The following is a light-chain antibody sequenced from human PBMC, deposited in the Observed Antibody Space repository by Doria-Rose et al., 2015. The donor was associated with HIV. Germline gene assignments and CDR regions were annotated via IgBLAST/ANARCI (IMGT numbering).Light chain of an antibody. CDR1: QSFSSTY. Sequence: DIVMTQTPGTLSLSPGASANLSCKASQSFSSTYLAWYQQKPGQATSLIIHDGSTRATGIPDRFSASGSGTDFTLTINRLEPEDFALYYCHQYGTSWTFGQGTKVEI. CDR2: DGS. V-gene: IGKV3-20*01. CDR3: HQYGTSWT. J-gene: IGKJ1*01.